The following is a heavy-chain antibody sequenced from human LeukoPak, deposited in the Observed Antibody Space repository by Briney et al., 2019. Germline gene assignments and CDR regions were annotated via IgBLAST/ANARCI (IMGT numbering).Heavy chain of an antibody. D-gene: IGHD2-15*01. CDR1: GVSISNHY. CDR2: IYYTGNT. V-gene: IGHV4-59*08. CDR3: VGHSRVVAFDY. Sequence: PSETLSLTCTVSGVSISNHYSSWIRQPPGKGLEWIGYIYYTGNTNYNPSLKSRVTISEDTSKNQVSLKLSSVTAADTAVYYCVGHSRVVAFDYWGQGNLVTVAS. J-gene: IGHJ4*02.